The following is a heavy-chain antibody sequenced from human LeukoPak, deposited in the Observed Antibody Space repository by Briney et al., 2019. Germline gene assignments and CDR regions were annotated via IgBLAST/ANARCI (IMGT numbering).Heavy chain of an antibody. J-gene: IGHJ4*02. CDR3: ARDRLSPYSSSWYYFDY. CDR2: ISAYNGNT. Sequence: ASVKVSCKASGYTFTSYGISWVRQAPGQGLEWMGWISAYNGNTNYAQKLQGRVTMTTDTSTSTAYMELRSLRSDDTAVYYCARDRLSPYSSSWYYFDYWGQGTPVTVSS. CDR1: GYTFTSYG. D-gene: IGHD6-13*01. V-gene: IGHV1-18*01.